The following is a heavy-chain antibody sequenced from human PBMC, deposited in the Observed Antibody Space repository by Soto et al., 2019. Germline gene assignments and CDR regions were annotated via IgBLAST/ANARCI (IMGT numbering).Heavy chain of an antibody. CDR1: EFTFRSYW. D-gene: IGHD1-7*01. Sequence: EVQLVDSGGGLVQPGGSLRLSCAASEFTFRSYWMHWVRQSPGQGLVWVSRISGDGSSTNYADSVKGRFTIFRDNAKNTVYLQIDSLRAEDTAVYYCARSLPGTYGAFDLWGQGTMVTVSS. CDR3: ARSLPGTYGAFDL. CDR2: ISGDGSST. J-gene: IGHJ3*01. V-gene: IGHV3-74*01.